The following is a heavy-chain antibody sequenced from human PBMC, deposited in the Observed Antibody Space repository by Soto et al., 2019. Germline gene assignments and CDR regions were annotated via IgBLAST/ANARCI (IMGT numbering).Heavy chain of an antibody. CDR1: GYTFTSYG. CDR3: ARVTYDFWSGYYTGLYWLDP. Sequence: GASVKVSCKASGYTFTSYGISWVRQAPGQGLEWMGWISAYNGNTNYAQKLQGRVTMTTDTSTSTAYMELRSLRSDDTAVYYCARVTYDFWSGYYTGLYWLDPWGQANLVTVS. V-gene: IGHV1-18*01. D-gene: IGHD3-3*01. J-gene: IGHJ5*02. CDR2: ISAYNGNT.